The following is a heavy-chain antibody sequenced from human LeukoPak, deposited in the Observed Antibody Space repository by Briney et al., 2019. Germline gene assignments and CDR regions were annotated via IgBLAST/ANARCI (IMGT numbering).Heavy chain of an antibody. Sequence: PGGSLRLSCAASGFTFSSYSMNWVRQAPGKGLEWVSSISSSSSYIYYADSVKGRFTISRDNAKNSLYLQMNSLRAEDTAVYYCARPLDRGVVTPDYWGQGTLVTVSS. CDR1: GFTFSSYS. D-gene: IGHD3-10*01. CDR2: ISSSSSYI. V-gene: IGHV3-21*01. CDR3: ARPLDRGVVTPDY. J-gene: IGHJ4*02.